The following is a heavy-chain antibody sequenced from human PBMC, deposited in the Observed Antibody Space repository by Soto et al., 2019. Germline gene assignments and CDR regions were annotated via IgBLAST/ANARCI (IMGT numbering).Heavy chain of an antibody. V-gene: IGHV4-31*03. CDR3: ARDKRPTYCISTSCYERWGYDYYGMDV. CDR1: GGSISSGGYY. J-gene: IGHJ6*04. Sequence: ASETLSLTCTVSGGSISSGGYYWSWIRQHPGKGLEWIGYIYYSGSTYYNPSLKSRVTISVDTSKNQFSLKLSSVTAADTAVYYCARDKRPTYCISTSCYERWGYDYYGMDVWGKGTTVTV. CDR2: IYYSGST. D-gene: IGHD2-2*01.